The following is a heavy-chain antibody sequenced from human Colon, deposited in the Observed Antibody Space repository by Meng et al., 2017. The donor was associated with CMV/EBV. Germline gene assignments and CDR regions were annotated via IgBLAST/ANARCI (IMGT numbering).Heavy chain of an antibody. D-gene: IGHD3-9*01. J-gene: IGHJ2*01. CDR3: ARAPYDTLTGYSRYFDL. V-gene: IGHV3-21*04. CDR1: FTVSSDG. Sequence: FTVSSDGMYWVRQAPGKGLEWVSGISSTSTYIFYADSVKGRFVISRDDAKNSLFLQMNTVRAEDTAVYYCARAPYDTLTGYSRYFDLWGHGTLVTVSS. CDR2: ISSTSTYI.